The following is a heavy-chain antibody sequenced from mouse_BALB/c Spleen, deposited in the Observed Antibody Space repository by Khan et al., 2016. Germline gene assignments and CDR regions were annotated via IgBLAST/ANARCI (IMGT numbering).Heavy chain of an antibody. V-gene: IGHV1-87*01. J-gene: IGHJ3*01. Sequence: QVQLQQSGAELARPGASVKLSCKASGYTFTSYWMQWVKQRPGQGLAWIGAIYPGDGDTRYTQKFKGKATFTAAKSSSTAYMQLSSLASEDSAVYYCARGDGSWFAYWGQGTLVTVAA. D-gene: IGHD2-3*01. CDR2: IYPGDGDT. CDR1: GYTFTSYW. CDR3: ARGDGSWFAY.